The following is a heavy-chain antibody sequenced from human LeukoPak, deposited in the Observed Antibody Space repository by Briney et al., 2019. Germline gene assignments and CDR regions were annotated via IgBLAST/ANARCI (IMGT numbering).Heavy chain of an antibody. Sequence: GGSLRLSCAASGFTFSSYSMTWVRQAPGKGLEWVSSIDFTSRYIYNADSVKGRFTTSRDNPKNSLDLQMNSLKVEDTAVYYCATPAAGPGAEYSLYWGQGTLVTVSS. CDR2: IDFTSRYI. D-gene: IGHD6-13*01. J-gene: IGHJ1*01. CDR3: ATPAAGPGAEYSLY. V-gene: IGHV3-21*01. CDR1: GFTFSSYS.